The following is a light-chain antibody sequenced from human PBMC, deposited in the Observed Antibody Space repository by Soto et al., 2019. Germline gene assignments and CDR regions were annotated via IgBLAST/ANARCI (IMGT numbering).Light chain of an antibody. CDR1: QSVSSN. CDR2: GAS. Sequence: PGERATLSCRASQSVSSNLAWYQQKPGQAPRLIIYGASTRATDIPARFSGSGSGTEFTLTISSLQPEDVAAYYCQKYNSAPLTLGGGTKVDIK. CDR3: QKYNSAPLT. J-gene: IGKJ4*01. V-gene: IGKV3-15*01.